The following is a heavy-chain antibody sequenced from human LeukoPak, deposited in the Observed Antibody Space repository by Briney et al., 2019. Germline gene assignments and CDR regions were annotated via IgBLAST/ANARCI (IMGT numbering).Heavy chain of an antibody. Sequence: PSETLSLTCTVSGGSISSYYWGWIRQPPGKGLEWIGSIYYSGSTYYNPSLKSRVTISVDTSKNQFSLKLSSVTAADTAVYYCASGYSYGYFDYWGQGTLVTVSS. CDR2: IYYSGST. CDR3: ASGYSYGYFDY. J-gene: IGHJ4*02. D-gene: IGHD5-18*01. V-gene: IGHV4-39*01. CDR1: GGSISSYY.